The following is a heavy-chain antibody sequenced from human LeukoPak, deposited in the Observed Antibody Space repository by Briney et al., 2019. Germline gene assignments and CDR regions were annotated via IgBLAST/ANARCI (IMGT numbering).Heavy chain of an antibody. Sequence: ASVKVSCKASGYTFTGYYMHWVRQAPGQGLEWMGWINPNSGGTNYAQKFQGRVTMTRDTSISTAYMELSRLRSDDTAVYYCARDARDFWSGYSGNWFDPWGQGTLVTVSS. CDR1: GYTFTGYY. D-gene: IGHD3-3*01. CDR2: INPNSGGT. CDR3: ARDARDFWSGYSGNWFDP. J-gene: IGHJ5*02. V-gene: IGHV1-2*02.